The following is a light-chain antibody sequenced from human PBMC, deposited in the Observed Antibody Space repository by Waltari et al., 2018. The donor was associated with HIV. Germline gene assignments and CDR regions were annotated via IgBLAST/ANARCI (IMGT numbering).Light chain of an antibody. V-gene: IGKV3-15*01. CDR2: GAS. CDR1: QPINNN. J-gene: IGKJ2*01. CDR3: QQYNNWPQT. Sequence: EKVMTPSPATLSVSPGERATLSCRASQPINNNLAWYQQKPGQAPQLLIYGASTRAAGVPDRFSGSGSGTEFSLTISSLQSEDLAIYYCQQYNNWPQTFGQGTKVEIK.